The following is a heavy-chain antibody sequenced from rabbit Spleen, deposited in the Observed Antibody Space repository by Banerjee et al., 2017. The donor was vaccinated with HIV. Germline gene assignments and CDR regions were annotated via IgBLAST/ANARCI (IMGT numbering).Heavy chain of an antibody. Sequence: QSLEESGGDMVKPGASLTLTCTASGFSFSTAYYICWVRQAPGKGLEWIGCIYPDGIGSTAYASWAKGRFTISKTSSTTMTLQMTSLSAADTATYFCARNYVNAFDPWGQGTLVTVS. V-gene: IGHV1S40*01. J-gene: IGHJ2*01. CDR2: IYPDGIGST. D-gene: IGHD1-1*01. CDR3: ARNYVNAFDP. CDR1: GFSFSTAYY.